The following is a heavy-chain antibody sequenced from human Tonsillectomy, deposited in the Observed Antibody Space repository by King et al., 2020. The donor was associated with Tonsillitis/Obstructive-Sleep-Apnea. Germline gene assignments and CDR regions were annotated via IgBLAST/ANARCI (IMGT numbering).Heavy chain of an antibody. CDR1: GYTFTGYY. V-gene: IGHV1-2*02. J-gene: IGHJ5*02. CDR2: INPNSGGT. CDR3: AREGITMVRGVRGYCFDP. D-gene: IGHD3-10*01. Sequence: QLVQSGAEVKKPGASVKVSCKASGYTFTGYYMHWVRQAPGQGLEWMGWINPNSGGTNYAQTFQGRVTMTRDTSISTAYMELSRLRSDDTAVYYCAREGITMVRGVRGYCFDPWGQGTLVTVSS.